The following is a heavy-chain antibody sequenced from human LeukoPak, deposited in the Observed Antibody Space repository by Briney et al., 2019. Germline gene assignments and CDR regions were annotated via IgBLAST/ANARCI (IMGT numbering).Heavy chain of an antibody. V-gene: IGHV4-59*10. D-gene: IGHD3-16*02. CDR2: IYTSGST. Sequence: SETLSLTCAVYGGSFSGYYWSWIRQPPGKGLEWIGRIYTSGSTNYNPSLKSRVTISVDTSKNQFSLKLSSVTAADTAVYYCAREDVWGSYRDYWGQGTLVTVSS. CDR1: GGSFSGYY. J-gene: IGHJ4*02. CDR3: AREDVWGSYRDY.